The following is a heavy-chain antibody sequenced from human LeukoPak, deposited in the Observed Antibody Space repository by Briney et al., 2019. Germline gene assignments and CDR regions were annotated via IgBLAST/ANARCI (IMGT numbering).Heavy chain of an antibody. D-gene: IGHD3-22*01. CDR2: IIPILGIA. V-gene: IGHV1-69*04. CDR1: GGTFSSYA. Sequence: ASVKVSCKASGGTFSSYAISWVRQAPGQGLEWMGRIIPILGIANYAQKFQGRVTITADKSTSTAYMELSSLRSEDTAVYYCARDGGYYDSSPWSSWGQGTLVTVSS. CDR3: ARDGGYYDSSPWSS. J-gene: IGHJ5*02.